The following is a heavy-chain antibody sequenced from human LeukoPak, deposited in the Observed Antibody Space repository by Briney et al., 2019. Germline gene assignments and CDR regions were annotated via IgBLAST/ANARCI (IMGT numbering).Heavy chain of an antibody. Sequence: SETLSLTCTVSGGSISRGDYYWSWIRQPPGKGLEWIGYIYYSGSTYYNPSLKSRVTISVDTSKNQFSLKLSSVTAADTAVYYCARVKYYYDSSGTPDAFDTWGQGTMVTVSS. V-gene: IGHV4-30-4*01. D-gene: IGHD3-22*01. CDR3: ARVKYYYDSSGTPDAFDT. J-gene: IGHJ3*02. CDR2: IYYSGST. CDR1: GGSISRGDYY.